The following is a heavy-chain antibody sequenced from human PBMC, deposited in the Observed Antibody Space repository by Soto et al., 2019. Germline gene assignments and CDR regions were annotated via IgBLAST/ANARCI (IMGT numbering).Heavy chain of an antibody. D-gene: IGHD3-22*01. J-gene: IGHJ4*02. Sequence: GGSLRLSCAASGFTVSSNYMSWVRQAPGKGLEWVSVIYSGGSTYYADSVKGRFTISRGNSKNTLYLQMNSLRAEDTAVYYCARAGYDSSASDFDYWGQGTLVTVSS. CDR2: IYSGGST. V-gene: IGHV3-53*01. CDR3: ARAGYDSSASDFDY. CDR1: GFTVSSNY.